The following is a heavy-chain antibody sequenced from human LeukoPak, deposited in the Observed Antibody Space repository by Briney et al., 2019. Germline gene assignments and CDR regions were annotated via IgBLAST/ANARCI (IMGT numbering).Heavy chain of an antibody. J-gene: IGHJ4*02. CDR3: AKDVCTSPRSLLYFDS. CDR1: GFAFSNYA. D-gene: IGHD2-8*01. Sequence: GGSLRLSCTTSGFAFSNYAMNWVRQAPGKGPEWVSGISGFNTYYADSEKGRFTIFRDNSKNVLYLQMDRLRAEDTAVYSCAKDVCTSPRSLLYFDSWSQGTLVTVSS. V-gene: IGHV3-23*01. CDR2: ISGFNT.